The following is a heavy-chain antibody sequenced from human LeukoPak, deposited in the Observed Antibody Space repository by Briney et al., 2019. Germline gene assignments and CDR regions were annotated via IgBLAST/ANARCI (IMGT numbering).Heavy chain of an antibody. J-gene: IGHJ4*02. V-gene: IGHV4-34*01. CDR2: INHSGST. Sequence: PSETLFLTCAVYGGSFSGYYWSWIRQPPGKGLEWIGEINHSGSTNYNPSLKSRVTISVDTSKNQFSLKLSSVTAADTAVYYCATKYDSSGYSLGYWGQGTLVTVSS. D-gene: IGHD3-22*01. CDR1: GGSFSGYY. CDR3: ATKYDSSGYSLGY.